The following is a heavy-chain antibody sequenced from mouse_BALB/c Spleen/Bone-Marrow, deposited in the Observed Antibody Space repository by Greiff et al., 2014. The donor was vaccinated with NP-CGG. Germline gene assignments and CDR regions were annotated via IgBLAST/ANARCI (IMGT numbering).Heavy chain of an antibody. Sequence: VKLMESGAELARPGASVKLSCKTSGYTFTTYWMQWVKQRPGQGLEWIGAIYPGEGDTRYTQKFKGKATLTADKSSSTAYIQLSNLTSEDSAVYYCSREPSNWGYYWSQGTTLTVSS. CDR2: IYPGEGDT. CDR3: SREPSNWGYY. CDR1: GYTFTTYW. J-gene: IGHJ2*01. V-gene: IGHV1-87*01.